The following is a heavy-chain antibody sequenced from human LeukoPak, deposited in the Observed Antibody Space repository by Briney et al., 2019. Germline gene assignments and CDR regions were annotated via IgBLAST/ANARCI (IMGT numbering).Heavy chain of an antibody. CDR1: GFTFSVFA. J-gene: IGHJ4*02. CDR3: VKVDCSGGRCSFDY. V-gene: IGHV3-64D*09. Sequence: GGSLRLSRSASGFTFSVFAMHWVRQAPGKGLEYVSAISSNGGNTYYADSVKGRFTISRDNSKNILYLQMSSLRAEDTAVYYCVKVDCSGGRCSFDYWGQGTLVTVSS. D-gene: IGHD2-15*01. CDR2: ISSNGGNT.